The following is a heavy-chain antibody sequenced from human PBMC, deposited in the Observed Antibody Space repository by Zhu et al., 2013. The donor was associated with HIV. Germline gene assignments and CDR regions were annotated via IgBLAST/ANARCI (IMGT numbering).Heavy chain of an antibody. CDR2: ISAYNGNT. D-gene: IGHD3-22*01. J-gene: IGHJ4*02. CDR3: ARCLDSSGYYPSYYFDY. Sequence: QVQLVQSGAEVKKPGASVKVSCRASGYTFTSYGISWVRQAPGQGLEWTGWISAYNGNTNYAQKLQGRVTMTTDTSTSTAYMELRSLRSDDTAVYYCARCLDSSGYYPSYYFDYWGQGTLVTVSS. V-gene: IGHV1-18*01. CDR1: GYTFTSYG.